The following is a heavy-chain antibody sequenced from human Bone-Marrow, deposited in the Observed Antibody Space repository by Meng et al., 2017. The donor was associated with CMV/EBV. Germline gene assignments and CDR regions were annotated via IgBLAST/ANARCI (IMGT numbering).Heavy chain of an antibody. Sequence: GGSLRLSCAASGFTFSSYSMNWVRQAPGKGLEWVSSISSNSSYIYYADSVKGRFTISRDNAKNSLYLQMNSLRAEDTAVYYCARDETGYCSSTSCHTPDYYYYYGMDGWGQGTTVTVSS. CDR1: GFTFSSYS. D-gene: IGHD2-2*01. CDR3: ARDETGYCSSTSCHTPDYYYYYGMDG. J-gene: IGHJ6*02. CDR2: ISSNSSYI. V-gene: IGHV3-21*01.